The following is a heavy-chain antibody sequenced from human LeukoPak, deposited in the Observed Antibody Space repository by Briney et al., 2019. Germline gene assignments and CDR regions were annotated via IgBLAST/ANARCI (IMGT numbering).Heavy chain of an antibody. Sequence: KPSETLSLTCTVSGGSISSYYWSWIRQPPGKGLEWIGYIYYSGSTNYNPSLKSRVTISVDTSKNQFSLKLSSVTAADTAVYYCARVPLPAAIEAPFWYFDLWGRGTLVTVSS. D-gene: IGHD2-2*01. CDR2: IYYSGST. V-gene: IGHV4-59*01. CDR1: GGSISSYY. J-gene: IGHJ2*01. CDR3: ARVPLPAAIEAPFWYFDL.